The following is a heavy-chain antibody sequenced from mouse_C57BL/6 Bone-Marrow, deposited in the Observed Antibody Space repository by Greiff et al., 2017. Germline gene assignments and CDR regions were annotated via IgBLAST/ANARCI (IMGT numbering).Heavy chain of an antibody. CDR1: GFNIKDDY. CDR2: IDPENGDT. CDR3: TLIYYDYDGVFAY. V-gene: IGHV14-4*01. J-gene: IGHJ3*01. Sequence: EVNVVESGAELVRPGASVKLSCTASGFNIKDDYMHWVKQRPEQGLEWIGWIDPENGDTEYASKFQGKATITADTSSNTAYLQLSSLTSEDTAVYYCTLIYYDYDGVFAYWGQGTLVTVSA. D-gene: IGHD2-4*01.